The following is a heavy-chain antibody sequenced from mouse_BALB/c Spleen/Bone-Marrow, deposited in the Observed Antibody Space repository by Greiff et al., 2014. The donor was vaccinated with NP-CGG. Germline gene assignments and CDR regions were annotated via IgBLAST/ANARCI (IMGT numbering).Heavy chain of an antibody. CDR1: GYTFTSYD. CDR2: IFPGDNST. J-gene: IGHJ4*01. Sequence: VQLQQSGAELVKPGASVKLSCKASGYTFTSYDINWVRQRPEQGLEWIGWIFPGDNSTKYNEKFKGKATLTTDKSSSTAYIQLSRLTSEDSVVYFCAHDGLLPGMDYWGQGTSVTVSS. D-gene: IGHD2-3*01. V-gene: IGHV1-85*01. CDR3: AHDGLLPGMDY.